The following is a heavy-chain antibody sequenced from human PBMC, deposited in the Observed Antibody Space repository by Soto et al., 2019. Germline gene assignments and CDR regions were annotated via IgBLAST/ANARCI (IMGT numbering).Heavy chain of an antibody. Sequence: SMRVSKTASGFTFSSYAMRCVRQTPGKGLEWVAVISYDGSNKYYADSVKGRFTISRDNSKNTLYLQMNSLRAEDTAVYYCARDTPYIVGATTAYYYGMDVWGKGTTVTVSS. V-gene: IGHV3-30-3*01. CDR2: ISYDGSNK. CDR1: GFTFSSYA. CDR3: ARDTPYIVGATTAYYYGMDV. D-gene: IGHD1-26*01. J-gene: IGHJ6*04.